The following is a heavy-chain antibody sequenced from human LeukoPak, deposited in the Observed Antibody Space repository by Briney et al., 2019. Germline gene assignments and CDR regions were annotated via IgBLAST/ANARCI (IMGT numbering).Heavy chain of an antibody. Sequence: GASVKVSCKASGYTFTSYYMHWVRQAPGQGLEWMGIINPSGGSTSYAQKFQGRVTMTRDTSTSTVYMELSSLRSEDTAVYYCAREPHGPLKYYPDAFDIWGQGTMVTVSS. CDR1: GYTFTSYY. CDR2: INPSGGST. V-gene: IGHV1-46*01. D-gene: IGHD3-10*01. J-gene: IGHJ3*02. CDR3: AREPHGPLKYYPDAFDI.